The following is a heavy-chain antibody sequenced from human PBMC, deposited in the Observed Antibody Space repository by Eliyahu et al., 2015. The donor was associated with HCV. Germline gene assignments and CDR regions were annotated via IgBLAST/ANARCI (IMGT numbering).Heavy chain of an antibody. V-gene: IGHV3-21*01. Sequence: EVQLVESGGGLVKPGGSLRLSXAASGFTFSSYSMNWVRQAPGKGLEWXSSISSSSSYIYYADSVKGRFTISRDNAKNSLYLQMNSLRAEDTAVYYCAISPSSSWYHFQHWGQGTLVTVSS. CDR1: GFTFSSYS. J-gene: IGHJ1*01. CDR2: ISSSSSYI. D-gene: IGHD6-13*01. CDR3: AISPSSSWYHFQH.